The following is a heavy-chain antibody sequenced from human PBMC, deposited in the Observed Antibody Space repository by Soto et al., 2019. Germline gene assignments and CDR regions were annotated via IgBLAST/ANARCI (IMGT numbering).Heavy chain of an antibody. CDR1: GFTFSSYA. D-gene: IGHD2-2*01. CDR2: ISGSGGST. V-gene: IGHV3-23*01. CDR3: ARLAADLNCSSTSCYEDGHYYYYYYMDV. Sequence: GGSLRLSCAASGFTFSSYAMSWVRQAPGKGLEWVSAISGSGGSTYYADSVKGRFTISRDNAKNTLYLQRNSLRAEDTAVYYCARLAADLNCSSTSCYEDGHYYYYYYMDVWGKGTTVTVSS. J-gene: IGHJ6*03.